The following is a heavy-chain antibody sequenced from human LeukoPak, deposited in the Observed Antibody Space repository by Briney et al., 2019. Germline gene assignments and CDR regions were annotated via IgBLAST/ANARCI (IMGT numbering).Heavy chain of an antibody. Sequence: PGGSLRLSCAASGFTFSDYYMSWIRQAPGKGLEWVSYISSSSSYTNYADSVEGRFTISRDNAKNSLYLQMNSLRAEDTAVYYCARAKQWLVGDYFDYWGQGTLVTVSS. D-gene: IGHD6-19*01. CDR1: GFTFSDYY. J-gene: IGHJ4*02. CDR3: ARAKQWLVGDYFDY. CDR2: ISSSSSYT. V-gene: IGHV3-11*06.